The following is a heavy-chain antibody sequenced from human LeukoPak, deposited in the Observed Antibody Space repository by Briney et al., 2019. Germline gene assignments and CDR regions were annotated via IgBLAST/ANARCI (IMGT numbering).Heavy chain of an antibody. CDR3: ARARSGGFWSGYSIDY. Sequence: SETLSLTCTVSGGSISSGGYYWSWIRQPPGKGLEWIGEINHSGSTNYNPSLKSRVTISVDTSKNQFSLKLSSVTAADTAVYYCARARSGGFWSGYSIDYWGQGTLVTVSS. CDR2: INHSGST. J-gene: IGHJ4*02. CDR1: GGSISSGGYY. D-gene: IGHD3-3*01. V-gene: IGHV4-39*07.